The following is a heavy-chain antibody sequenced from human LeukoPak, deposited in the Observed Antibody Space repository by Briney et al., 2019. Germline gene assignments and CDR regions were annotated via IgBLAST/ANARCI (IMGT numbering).Heavy chain of an antibody. Sequence: GGSLRLSCAASGLTFSSYSMNWVRQAPGKGLEWVSSISTSSSYIYYADSVKGRFTISRDNARNSLYLQMNSLTAEDTAVYYCARARDIVVVPAAMVDYWGQGTLVTVSS. J-gene: IGHJ4*02. D-gene: IGHD2-2*01. V-gene: IGHV3-21*01. CDR1: GLTFSSYS. CDR2: ISTSSSYI. CDR3: ARARDIVVVPAAMVDY.